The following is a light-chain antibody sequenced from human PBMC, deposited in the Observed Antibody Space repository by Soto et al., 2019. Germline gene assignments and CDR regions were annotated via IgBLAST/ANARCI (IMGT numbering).Light chain of an antibody. Sequence: QSVLTQPASVAGSPGQSITISCTGPSNDVGGYKYISWYQQHPGKAPKLMIYEVTNRPSGVSNRFSGSKSGNTASLTISGLQTEDEGYYHCSSYTGRTVTFGGGTKLTVL. J-gene: IGLJ2*01. CDR1: SNDVGGYKY. CDR2: EVT. V-gene: IGLV2-14*01. CDR3: SSYTGRTVT.